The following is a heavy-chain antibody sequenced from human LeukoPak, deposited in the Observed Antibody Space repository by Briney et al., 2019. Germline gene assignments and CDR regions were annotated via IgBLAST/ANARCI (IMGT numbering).Heavy chain of an antibody. Sequence: ASVKVPCKASGYTFTNYYMHWVRQAPGQELEWMGIINPSGGSTNYAQKFQGRVTMTRDTSTSTVYMELSSLRSEDTAVYYCAREHSGYDSWGQGTLLTVSS. CDR2: INPSGGST. J-gene: IGHJ5*02. CDR1: GYTFTNYY. CDR3: AREHSGYDS. V-gene: IGHV1-46*01. D-gene: IGHD5-12*01.